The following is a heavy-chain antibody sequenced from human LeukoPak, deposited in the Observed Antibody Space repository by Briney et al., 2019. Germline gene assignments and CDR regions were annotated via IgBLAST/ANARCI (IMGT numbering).Heavy chain of an antibody. V-gene: IGHV4-59*08. CDR3: ARHYYDSSGFDAFDI. D-gene: IGHD3-22*01. J-gene: IGHJ3*02. CDR2: IYYSGST. CDR1: GGSISSYY. Sequence: SETLSLTCTVSGGSISSYYWSWIRQPPGKGLEWIGYIYYSGSTNYNPSLRSRVTISVDTSKNQFSLKLSSVTAADTAVYYCARHYYDSSGFDAFDIWGQGTVVTVSS.